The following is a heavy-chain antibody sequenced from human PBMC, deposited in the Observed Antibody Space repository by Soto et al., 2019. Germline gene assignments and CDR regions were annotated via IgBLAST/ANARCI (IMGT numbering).Heavy chain of an antibody. CDR1: GGSISSGDYY. J-gene: IGHJ4*02. CDR3: ARGLYGDYYYFDY. Sequence: SETLSLTCTVSGGSISSGDYYWSWIRQPPGKGLEWIGYIYYSGSTYYNPSLKSRVTISVDTSKNQFSLKLSSVTAADTAVYYCARGLYGDYYYFDYWGQGTLVNVS. D-gene: IGHD4-17*01. CDR2: IYYSGST. V-gene: IGHV4-30-4*01.